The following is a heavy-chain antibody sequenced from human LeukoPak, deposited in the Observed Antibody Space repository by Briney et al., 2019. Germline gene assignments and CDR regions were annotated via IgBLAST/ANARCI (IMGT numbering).Heavy chain of an antibody. J-gene: IGHJ6*02. CDR2: INHSGST. CDR1: GGSFSGYY. CDR3: ARARAAAGPKYYYYYYGMDV. D-gene: IGHD6-13*01. V-gene: IGHV4-34*01. Sequence: SETLSLTCAVYGGSFSGYYWSWIRQPPGKGLEWIGEINHSGSTNYNPSLKNRVTISVDTSKNQFSLKLSSVTAADTAVYYCARARAAAGPKYYYYYYGMDVWGQGTTVTVSS.